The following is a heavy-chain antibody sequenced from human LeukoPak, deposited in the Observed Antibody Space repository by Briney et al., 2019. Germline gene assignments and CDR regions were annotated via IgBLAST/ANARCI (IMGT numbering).Heavy chain of an antibody. J-gene: IGHJ6*03. CDR2: IKQDGSEK. D-gene: IGHD2-2*01. CDR1: GFTFSNYA. CDR3: AREKEGYCSRTSCYLDYYYYYMDV. V-gene: IGHV3-7*01. Sequence: GGSLRLSCAASGFTFSNYAMRWVRQAPGKGLEWVANIKQDGSEKYYVDSVKGRFTISRDNAKNSLYLQMNSLRAEDTAVYYCAREKEGYCSRTSCYLDYYYYYMDVWGKGTTVTISS.